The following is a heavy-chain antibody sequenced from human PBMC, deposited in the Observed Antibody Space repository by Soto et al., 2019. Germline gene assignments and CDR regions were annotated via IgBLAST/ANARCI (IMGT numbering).Heavy chain of an antibody. CDR1: GGSISSSNW. CDR2: IYHSGST. Sequence: PSETLSLTCAVSGGSISSSNWWSWVRQPPGKGLEWIGEIYHSGSTNYNPSLKSRVTISVDKSKNQFSLKLSSVTAADTAVYYCASKMYYYGSGSYDYWGQGTLVTVSS. CDR3: ASKMYYYGSGSYDY. J-gene: IGHJ4*02. V-gene: IGHV4-4*02. D-gene: IGHD3-10*01.